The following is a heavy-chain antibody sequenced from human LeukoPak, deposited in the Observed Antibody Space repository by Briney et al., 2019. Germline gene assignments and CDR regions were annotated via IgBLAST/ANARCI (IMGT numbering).Heavy chain of an antibody. CDR1: GYTFTSYG. CDR3: ARGSPDRTAAGSYYYYYYMDV. J-gene: IGHJ6*03. CDR2: IIPIFGTA. D-gene: IGHD6-13*01. Sequence: SAKVSCKASGYTFTSYGISWVRQAPGQGLEWMGGIIPIFGTANYAQKFQGRVTITADESTSTAYMELSSLRSEDTAVYYCARGSPDRTAAGSYYYYYYMDVWGKGTTVTVSS. V-gene: IGHV1-69*13.